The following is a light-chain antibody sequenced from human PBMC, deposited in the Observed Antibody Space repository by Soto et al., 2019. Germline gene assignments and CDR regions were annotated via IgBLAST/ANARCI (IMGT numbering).Light chain of an antibody. CDR3: QHYNTYPWT. Sequence: DIQMTQSPSILSASVGDRVTITCRASQCISSWLAWYQQKPGKAPNLLIYKASHLENGVPSRFSGSGSGTEFTLTISSLQPGDFATYYCQHYNTYPWTFGQGTKVHI. J-gene: IGKJ1*01. CDR2: KAS. CDR1: QCISSW. V-gene: IGKV1-5*03.